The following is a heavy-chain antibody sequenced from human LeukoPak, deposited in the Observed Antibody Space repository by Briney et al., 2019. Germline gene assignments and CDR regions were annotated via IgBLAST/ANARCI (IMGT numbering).Heavy chain of an antibody. V-gene: IGHV3-30*18. CDR3: AKDGSSGFFDFDY. Sequence: GSLRLSCAASGFTFSSYGMHWVRQAPGKGLEWVAVISYDGSNKYYADSVKGRFTISRDNSKNTLYLQMNSLRAEDTAVYYCAKDGSSGFFDFDYWGQGTLVTVSS. CDR1: GFTFSSYG. CDR2: ISYDGSNK. D-gene: IGHD3-22*01. J-gene: IGHJ4*02.